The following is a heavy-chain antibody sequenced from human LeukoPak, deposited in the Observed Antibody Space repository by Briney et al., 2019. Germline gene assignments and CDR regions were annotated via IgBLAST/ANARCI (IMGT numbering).Heavy chain of an antibody. CDR3: ARHAAGTGYGMDV. D-gene: IGHD6-13*01. Sequence: KPSETLSLTCTVSGGSISSSSYYWGWIRQPPGKGLEWIGSIYYSGSTYYNPSLKSRVTISVDTSKNQFSLKLSSVTAADTAVYYCARHAAGTGYGMDVWGQGTTVTVSS. V-gene: IGHV4-39*01. J-gene: IGHJ6*02. CDR1: GGSISSSSYY. CDR2: IYYSGST.